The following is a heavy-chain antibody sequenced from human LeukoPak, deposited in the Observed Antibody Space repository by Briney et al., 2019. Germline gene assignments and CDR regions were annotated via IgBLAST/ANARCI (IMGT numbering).Heavy chain of an antibody. CDR2: IYHSGST. J-gene: IGHJ4*02. V-gene: IGHV4-39*07. D-gene: IGHD6-19*01. Sequence: SETLSLTCTVSGGSISSSSYYWGWIRQPPGKGLEWIGEIYHSGSTNYNPSLKSRVTISVDKSKNQFSLKLSSVTAADTAVYYCARDHTVAGRWVEYWGQGTLVTVSS. CDR3: ARDHTVAGRWVEY. CDR1: GGSISSSSYY.